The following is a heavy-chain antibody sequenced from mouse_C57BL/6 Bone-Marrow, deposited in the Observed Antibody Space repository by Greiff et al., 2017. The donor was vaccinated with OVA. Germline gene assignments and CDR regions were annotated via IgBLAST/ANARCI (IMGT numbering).Heavy chain of an antibody. CDR1: GFSFNTYA. D-gene: IGHD2-4*01. CDR2: IRSKSNNYAT. CDR3: VRYYYDYLMDY. Sequence: EVQLQESGGGLVQPKGSLKLSCAASGFSFNTYAMNWVRQAPGKGLEWVARIRSKSNNYATYYADSVKDRFTISRDDSESMLYLQMNNLKTEDTAMYYCVRYYYDYLMDYWGQGTSVTVSS. V-gene: IGHV10-1*01. J-gene: IGHJ4*01.